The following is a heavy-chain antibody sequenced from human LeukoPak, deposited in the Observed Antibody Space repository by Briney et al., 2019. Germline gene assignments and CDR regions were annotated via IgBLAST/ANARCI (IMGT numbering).Heavy chain of an antibody. CDR1: GFTFADYY. J-gene: IGHJ6*02. D-gene: IGHD3-9*01. CDR2: IRSGSSYT. Sequence: GESLKISCAASGFTFADYYMNWIRQAPGKGLEWVSYIRSGSSYTDYADSVKGRFTISRDNAKNSLYLQMNSLRADDTAVYYCARIYDSRDSGLDVWGQGTTVTVSS. V-gene: IGHV3-11*03. CDR3: ARIYDSRDSGLDV.